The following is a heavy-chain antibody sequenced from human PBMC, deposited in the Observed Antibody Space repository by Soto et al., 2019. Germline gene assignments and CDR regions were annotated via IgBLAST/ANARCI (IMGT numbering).Heavy chain of an antibody. CDR2: ISYDGSDK. CDR1: GFTFSSYG. J-gene: IGHJ4*02. V-gene: IGHV3-30*03. Sequence: QVQLVESGGGVVQPGRSLRLSCAASGFTFSSYGMHWVRQAPGKGPEWVALISYDGSDKYYADSVKGRFTISRDNSKNTLYLQMNGLRVEDTAVYYCGAGQYFPGYWGQGTLVTGSS. D-gene: IGHD6-13*01. CDR3: GAGQYFPGY.